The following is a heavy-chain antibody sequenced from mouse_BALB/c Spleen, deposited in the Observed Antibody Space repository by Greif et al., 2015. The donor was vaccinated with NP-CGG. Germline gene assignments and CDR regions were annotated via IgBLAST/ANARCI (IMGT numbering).Heavy chain of an antibody. J-gene: IGHJ2*01. CDR1: GYTFTNYW. V-gene: IGHV1-63*02. Sequence: VQLQQSGAELVRPGTSVKISCKASGYTFTNYWLGWVKQRPGHGLEWIGDIYPGGGYTNYNEKFKGKATLTADTSSSTAYMQLSSLTSEDSAVYFCARDYYGSSYGGYWGQGTTLTVSS. CDR2: IYPGGGYT. D-gene: IGHD1-1*01. CDR3: ARDYYGSSYGGY.